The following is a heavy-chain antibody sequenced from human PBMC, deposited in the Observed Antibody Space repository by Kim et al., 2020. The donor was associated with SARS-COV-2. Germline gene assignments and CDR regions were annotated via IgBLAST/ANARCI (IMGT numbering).Heavy chain of an antibody. CDR3: ARLSYGNYDILTGGKDNAFDI. V-gene: IGHV4-59*08. J-gene: IGHJ3*02. D-gene: IGHD3-9*01. CDR1: GGSISSYY. CDR2: IYYSGST. Sequence: SETLSLTCTVSGGSISSYYWSWIRQPPGKGLEWIGYIYYSGSTNYNPSLKSRVTISVDTSKNQFSLKLSSVTAADTAVYYCARLSYGNYDILTGGKDNAFDIWGQGTLVTVSS.